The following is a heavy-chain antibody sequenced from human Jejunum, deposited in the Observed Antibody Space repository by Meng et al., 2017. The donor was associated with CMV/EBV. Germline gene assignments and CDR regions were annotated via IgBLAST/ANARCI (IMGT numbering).Heavy chain of an antibody. J-gene: IGHJ5*02. CDR1: GASLTSGSGY. CDR2: IYYSGST. V-gene: IGHV4-39*07. D-gene: IGHD3-16*01. CDR3: ARNATGGGWFDP. Sequence: SGASLTSGSGYWGWIRQSPGKGLEWIGTIYYSGSTHYNPSVRSRITMSVDTSKNLFSLELSYVTAADTAVYYCARNATGGGWFDPWGQGTLGTVSS.